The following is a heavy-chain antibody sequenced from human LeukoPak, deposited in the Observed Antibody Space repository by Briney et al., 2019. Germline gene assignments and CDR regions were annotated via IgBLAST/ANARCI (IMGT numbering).Heavy chain of an antibody. J-gene: IGHJ4*02. CDR3: ARRYNTGWYEVIDQ. CDR1: RYTFTTYD. CDR2: VNTKTENT. D-gene: IGHD6-19*01. V-gene: IGHV1-8*01. Sequence: ASVKVSCKASRYTFTTYDINWVRQAPGQGLEWMGWVNTKTENTRYSQKFQARVTMTRDTSTTTAYMELNNLSYEDSGVYFCARRYNTGWYEVIDQWGQGTRVTVSS.